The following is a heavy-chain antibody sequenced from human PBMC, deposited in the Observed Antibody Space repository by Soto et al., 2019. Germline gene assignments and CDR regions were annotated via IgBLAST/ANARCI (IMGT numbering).Heavy chain of an antibody. V-gene: IGHV1-2*02. Sequence: ASVKVSCKASGYSLSGYYLHWVRQAPGQGPEWMGWINPNSGGTKYVQKFQGRVTMTRDTSISTVYLELSRLRSDDPAVFYWARGWGIAAPGPNWFDPWGQGTLVTVSS. CDR3: ARGWGIAAPGPNWFDP. J-gene: IGHJ5*02. CDR1: GYSLSGYY. D-gene: IGHD6-13*01. CDR2: INPNSGGT.